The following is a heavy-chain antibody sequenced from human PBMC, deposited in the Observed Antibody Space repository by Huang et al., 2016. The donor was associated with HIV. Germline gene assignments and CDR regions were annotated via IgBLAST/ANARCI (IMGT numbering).Heavy chain of an antibody. Sequence: QVQLVESGGGVVQPGRSLRLSCAASGFTFSSYGMHWVRQAPGNGLEWVAVIWYDGSNKYYADSVKGRFTISRDNSKNTLYLQMNSLKTEDTAVYYCALKGDSSGWEYFRHWGQGTLVTVSS. CDR1: GFTFSSYG. CDR2: IWYDGSNK. V-gene: IGHV3-33*08. D-gene: IGHD6-19*01. CDR3: ALKGDSSGWEYFRH. J-gene: IGHJ1*01.